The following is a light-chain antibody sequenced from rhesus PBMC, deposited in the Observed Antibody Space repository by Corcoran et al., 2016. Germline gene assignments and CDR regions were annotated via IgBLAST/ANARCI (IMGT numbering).Light chain of an antibody. CDR3: LQHNSYPLT. Sequence: DIQMTQSPYSLSASVGDTVTIPCRASQGISSYLNWFQPKPGKAPKLLIYAAYSLESGVPSRFSGSGSGTDFTLTISSLQPEDFAVYYCLQHNSYPLTFGGGTKVELK. J-gene: IGKJ4*01. CDR2: AAY. V-gene: IGKV1-28*03. CDR1: QGISSY.